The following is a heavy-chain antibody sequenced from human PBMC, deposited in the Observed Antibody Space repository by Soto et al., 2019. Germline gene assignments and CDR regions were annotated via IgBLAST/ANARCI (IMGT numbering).Heavy chain of an antibody. CDR3: XKDRSGGTLAPYSFDF. CDR2: ISGSGDST. Sequence: EVQLLESGGGLVQPGGSLRLSCAASGFTFKKYAMTWVRQAPGKGLEWVSGISGSGDSTFYAPSVKGRFTISRDNSNXXLYLQMNSLRAEDTAVYXXXKDRSGGTLAPYSFDFWGQGTLVSVSS. V-gene: IGHV3-23*01. J-gene: IGHJ4*02. D-gene: IGHD2-15*01. CDR1: GFTFKKYA.